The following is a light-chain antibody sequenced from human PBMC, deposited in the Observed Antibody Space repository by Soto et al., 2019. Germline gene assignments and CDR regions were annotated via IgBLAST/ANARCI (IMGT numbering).Light chain of an antibody. CDR3: QQADGLGLT. CDR2: AAS. CDR1: QDVSSW. J-gene: IGKJ4*01. Sequence: DIQLTQSPSSVSASVGDRVTITCRSSQDVSSWLTWYQKKSGKAPKLLIYAASSLQGGVPSRFSGSASGTDFTLTISSLQPEDSATYFGQQADGLGLTFGGGTKVEIK. V-gene: IGKV1-12*01.